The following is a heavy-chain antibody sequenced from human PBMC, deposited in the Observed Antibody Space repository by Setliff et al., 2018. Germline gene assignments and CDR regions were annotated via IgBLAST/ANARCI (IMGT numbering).Heavy chain of an antibody. CDR1: GGTFSSYA. V-gene: IGHV1-69*06. D-gene: IGHD3-10*01. Sequence: SVKVSCKASGGTFSSYAISWVRQAPGQGLEWMGRIIPIFGTANYAQKFQGRVTITADKSTSTAYMELSSLRSEDTAVYYCARGLLSGSYYKGPPVSNYFDYWGQGTLVTVSS. CDR2: IIPIFGTA. J-gene: IGHJ4*02. CDR3: ARGLLSGSYYKGPPVSNYFDY.